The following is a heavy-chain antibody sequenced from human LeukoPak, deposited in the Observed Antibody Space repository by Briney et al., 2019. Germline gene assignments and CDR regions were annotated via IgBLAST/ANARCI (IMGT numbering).Heavy chain of an antibody. CDR1: GGSFSGYY. V-gene: IGHV4-59*01. CDR3: ARAPRGYSYGYWWFDP. J-gene: IGHJ5*02. D-gene: IGHD5-18*01. CDR2: IYYSGST. Sequence: PSETLSLTCAVYGGSFSGYYWSWIRQPPGKGLEWIGYIYYSGSTNYNPSLKSRVTISVDTSKNQFSLRLSSVTAADTAVYYCARAPRGYSYGYWWFDPWGQGTLVTVSS.